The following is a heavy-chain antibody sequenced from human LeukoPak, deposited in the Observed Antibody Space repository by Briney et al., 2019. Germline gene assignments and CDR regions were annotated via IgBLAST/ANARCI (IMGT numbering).Heavy chain of an antibody. CDR1: GFTLSSYS. J-gene: IGHJ4*02. CDR2: ISSSSSTI. CDR3: ARVGRGYGYGYFDY. D-gene: IGHD5-18*01. Sequence: GGSLRLSCAASGFTLSSYSMNWVRQAPGKGLEWVSYISSSSSTIYYADSVKGRFTISRDNAKNSLYLQMNSLRAEDTAVYYCARVGRGYGYGYFDYWGQGTLVTVSS. V-gene: IGHV3-48*04.